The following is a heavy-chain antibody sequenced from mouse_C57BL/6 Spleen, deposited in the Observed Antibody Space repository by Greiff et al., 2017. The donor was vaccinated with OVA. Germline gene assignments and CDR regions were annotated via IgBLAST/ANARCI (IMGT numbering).Heavy chain of an antibody. Sequence: DVHLVESGAELVKPGASVKLSCTASGFNIKDYYMHWVKQRTEQGLEWIGRIDPEDGETKYAPKFQGKATITADTSSNTAYLQLSSLTSEDTAVYYCARDYGSSYDAMDYWGQGTSVTVSS. J-gene: IGHJ4*01. CDR1: GFNIKDYY. V-gene: IGHV14-2*01. CDR3: ARDYGSSYDAMDY. D-gene: IGHD1-1*01. CDR2: IDPEDGET.